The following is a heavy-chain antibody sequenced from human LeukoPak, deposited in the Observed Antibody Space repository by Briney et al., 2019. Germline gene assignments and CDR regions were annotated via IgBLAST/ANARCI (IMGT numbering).Heavy chain of an antibody. CDR1: GYSFSNFW. V-gene: IGHV5-10-1*01. CDR3: ARLTLPRGGIQLWYFDY. CDR2: IDPSDSYT. D-gene: IGHD5-18*01. Sequence: GESLKISCKGSGYSFSNFWISWVRQMPGKGLEWMGRIDPSDSYTNYSPSFQGHVTISTDKSISTAYLQWSSLKASDTAMYYCARLTLPRGGIQLWYFDYWGQGTLVTVSS. J-gene: IGHJ4*02.